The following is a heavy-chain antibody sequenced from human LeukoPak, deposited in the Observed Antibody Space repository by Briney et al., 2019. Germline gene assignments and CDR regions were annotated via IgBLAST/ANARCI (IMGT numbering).Heavy chain of an antibody. D-gene: IGHD3-10*01. CDR2: ISNGGTE. Sequence: PGGSLGLSCAASGFTFSDFGMNWVRQAPGKGLEWVASISNGGTEFYADSVKGRFAISRDTSTNTLSLQMNSLRAEDTAVYYCARVIENRHYGSGSFGGTNWFDPWGQGTLVTVSS. CDR1: GFTFSDFG. V-gene: IGHV3-30*01. J-gene: IGHJ5*02. CDR3: ARVIENRHYGSGSFGGTNWFDP.